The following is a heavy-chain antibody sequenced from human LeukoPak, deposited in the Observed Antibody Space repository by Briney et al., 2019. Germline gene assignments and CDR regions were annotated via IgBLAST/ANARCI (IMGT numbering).Heavy chain of an antibody. Sequence: SVKVSCKASGGTFSNYAISWVRQAPGQGLERMGRIIPILGIANYAQKFQGRVTITADKSTSTAYMELSSLRSEDTAVYYCARDVHNYYDSSDDAFDIWGQGTMVTVSS. J-gene: IGHJ3*02. V-gene: IGHV1-69*04. CDR2: IIPILGIA. CDR1: GGTFSNYA. CDR3: ARDVHNYYDSSDDAFDI. D-gene: IGHD3-22*01.